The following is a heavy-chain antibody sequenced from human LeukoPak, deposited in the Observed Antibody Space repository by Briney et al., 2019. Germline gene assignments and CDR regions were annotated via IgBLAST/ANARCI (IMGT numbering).Heavy chain of an antibody. CDR3: ARGDGPGSYLIDY. Sequence: GGSLRLSCAASGFTFSSYTMHWVRQAPGKGLERAALISEDDTNIQYADFVKGRFTVSRDNSQNTLFLQMDSLRPEDTSVYFCARGDGPGSYLIDYWGQGALVTVSS. CDR1: GFTFSSYT. J-gene: IGHJ4*02. V-gene: IGHV3-30-3*01. D-gene: IGHD3-10*01. CDR2: ISEDDTNI.